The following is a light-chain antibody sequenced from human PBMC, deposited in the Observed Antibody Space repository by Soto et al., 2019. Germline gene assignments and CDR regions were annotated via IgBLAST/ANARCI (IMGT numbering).Light chain of an antibody. V-gene: IGLV2-8*01. Sequence: QSVLTQPPSASGSRGQSVTISCTGTSVDINYVSWFQQHPGKAPKLIIYEVTERPSGVPDRFSGSKSGSTASLTVSGLQADDEADYYCSSYAGSDIWVFGGGTQLTVL. CDR1: SVDINY. J-gene: IGLJ3*02. CDR3: SSYAGSDIWV. CDR2: EVT.